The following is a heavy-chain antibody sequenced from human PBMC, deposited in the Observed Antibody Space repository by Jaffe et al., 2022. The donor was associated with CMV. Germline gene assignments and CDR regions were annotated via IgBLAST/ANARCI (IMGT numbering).Heavy chain of an antibody. CDR2: IYWNDRQ. V-gene: IGHV2-5*01. J-gene: IGHJ5*01. D-gene: IGHD1-7*01. CDR1: GFSLSTTGVG. CDR3: AHSSAGITPNNWFHS. Sequence: HITLEESGPTLVQPTQTLTLTCTFSGFSLSTTGVGVGWIRQPPGKALEWLAIIYWNDRQRYSPSLKNRLTITKDTSENQVILTMTNMDPVDTATYYCAHSSAGITPNNWFHSWGQGTLVTVSS.